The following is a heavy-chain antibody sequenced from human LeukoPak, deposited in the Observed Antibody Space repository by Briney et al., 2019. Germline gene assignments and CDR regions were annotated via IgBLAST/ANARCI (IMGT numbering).Heavy chain of an antibody. CDR3: YSSGRGP. CDR2: IKSKTAGGAT. CDR1: GLTFSNAW. V-gene: IGHV3-15*01. Sequence: GGSLRLSCAASGLTFSNAWMTWVRQTPGKGLEWVGRIKSKTAGGATDYAAPVKGRFTISRDDSEKTAFLQMNSLQSEDTAVYFCYSSGRGPWGQGTLVIVSS. D-gene: IGHD3-10*01. J-gene: IGHJ5*02.